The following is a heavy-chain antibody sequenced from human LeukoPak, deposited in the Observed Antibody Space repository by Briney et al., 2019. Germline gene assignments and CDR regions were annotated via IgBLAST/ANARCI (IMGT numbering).Heavy chain of an antibody. D-gene: IGHD6-13*01. CDR2: ISTSSSYK. CDR3: ATLDPGTSWYVANY. J-gene: IGHJ4*02. Sequence: GGSLRLSCAASGFTFGSYSMNWVRQAPGKGLEWVSSISTSSSYKYYADSIRGRFTISRDNAKDSLYLEMNSLRVEDTAVYYCATLDPGTSWYVANYWGQGTLVTVSS. CDR1: GFTFGSYS. V-gene: IGHV3-21*01.